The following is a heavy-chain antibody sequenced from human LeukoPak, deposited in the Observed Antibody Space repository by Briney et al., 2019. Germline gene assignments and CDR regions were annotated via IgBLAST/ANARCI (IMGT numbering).Heavy chain of an antibody. CDR3: AREIVDSSSWYYFDY. J-gene: IGHJ4*02. CDR2: ISSSGSTI. CDR1: GFTFSDYY. Sequence: GGSLRLSCAASGFTFSDYYMSWIRQAPGKGLEWISYISSSGSTIYYADSVKGRFTISRDNAKNSLYLQMNSLRAEDTAVYYCAREIVDSSSWYYFDYWGQGTLVTVSS. V-gene: IGHV3-11*04. D-gene: IGHD6-13*01.